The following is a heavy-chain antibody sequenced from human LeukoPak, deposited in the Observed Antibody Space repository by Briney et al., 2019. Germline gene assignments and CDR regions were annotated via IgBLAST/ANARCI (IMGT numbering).Heavy chain of an antibody. CDR2: ISISGDDT. D-gene: IGHD4-17*01. J-gene: IGHJ4*02. Sequence: WGSLRLSCATSGFSFSSHAMTWVRQAPGKGLEWLSAISISGDDTYYADSVKGRFTISRDNSKNTLYLQMNSLSADDTAMYYCANEIRPNDYWGQGTLVTVSS. CDR3: ANEIRPNDY. CDR1: GFSFSSHA. V-gene: IGHV3-23*01.